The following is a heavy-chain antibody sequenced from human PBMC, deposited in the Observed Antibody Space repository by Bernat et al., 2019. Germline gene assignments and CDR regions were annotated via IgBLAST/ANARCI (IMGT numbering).Heavy chain of an antibody. V-gene: IGHV3-21*06. Sequence: EVQLVESGGGLVKPGGSLRLSCTASGFTFSSYTMNWVRQAPGKGLEWVSSISSSGSYIYYADSVEGRFTISRDNAKNSLFLQMNSMRAEDTAVDYCARVNFDWLLSDAFDIWGPGTMVTVSS. CDR3: ARVNFDWLLSDAFDI. CDR1: GFTFSSYT. J-gene: IGHJ3*02. CDR2: ISSSGSYI. D-gene: IGHD3-9*01.